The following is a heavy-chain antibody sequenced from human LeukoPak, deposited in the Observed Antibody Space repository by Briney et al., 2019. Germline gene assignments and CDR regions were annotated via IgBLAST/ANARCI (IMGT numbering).Heavy chain of an antibody. CDR1: GGSISSYY. Sequence: SETLSLTCTLSGGSISSYYWSGIRQPPGKGLEWIGYIYYSGSTNYNPSLKSRVTISVDTSKNQFSLKLSSVTAADTAVYYCASRKAVAATNFYYWGQGTLVTVSS. V-gene: IGHV4-59*01. D-gene: IGHD6-19*01. CDR3: ASRKAVAATNFYY. J-gene: IGHJ4*02. CDR2: IYYSGST.